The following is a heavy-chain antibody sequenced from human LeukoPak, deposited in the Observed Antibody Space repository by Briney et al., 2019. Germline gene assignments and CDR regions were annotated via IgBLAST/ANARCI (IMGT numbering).Heavy chain of an antibody. CDR2: INQDGSVK. V-gene: IGHV3-7*01. J-gene: IGHJ4*02. CDR1: GFTFRSYR. Sequence: PGGSLRLSCAACGFTFRSYRMSWVRQAPGKGLEWVANINQDGSVKYYVDSVKGRFTISRDNAKNSLYVQMNSLRDEDTAVYYCARVGYSGWNLEYWGQGTMVTVSS. D-gene: IGHD5-12*01. CDR3: ARVGYSGWNLEY.